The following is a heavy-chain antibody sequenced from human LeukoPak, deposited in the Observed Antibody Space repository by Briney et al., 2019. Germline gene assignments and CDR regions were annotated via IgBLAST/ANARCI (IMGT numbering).Heavy chain of an antibody. J-gene: IGHJ4*02. CDR1: GFTFSSFW. D-gene: IGHD1-1*01. CDR2: IKYDESEK. V-gene: IGHV3-7*04. CDR3: ARVTTNGYFEY. Sequence: GGSLRLSCAASGFTFSSFWMGWVRQAQGKRLEWVASIKYDESEKHHVDSVKGRFTISRDNAKNSLYLQMNSLRAEDTAVYFCARVTTNGYFEYWGQGTLVTVSS.